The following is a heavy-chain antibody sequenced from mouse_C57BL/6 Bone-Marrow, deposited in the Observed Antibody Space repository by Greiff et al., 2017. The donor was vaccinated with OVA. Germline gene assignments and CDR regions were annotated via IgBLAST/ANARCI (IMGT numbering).Heavy chain of an antibody. CDR1: GYAFTNYL. V-gene: IGHV1-54*01. D-gene: IGHD1-2*01. J-gene: IGHJ3*01. CDR3: AIYYGFAY. CDR2: INPGSGGT. Sequence: QVQLQQSGAELVRPGTSVKVSCKASGYAFTNYLIEWVKQRPGQGLEWIGVINPGSGGTNYNEKFKGKATLTPDKSSSTAYMQLSSLTSEDSAVYFCAIYYGFAYWGQGTLVTVSA.